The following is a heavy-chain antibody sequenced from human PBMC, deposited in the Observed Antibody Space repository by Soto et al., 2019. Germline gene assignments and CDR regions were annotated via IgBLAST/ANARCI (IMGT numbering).Heavy chain of an antibody. CDR3: ARALRYCSSTACYFAFDI. CDR1: GFTFGDSA. V-gene: IGHV3-49*03. J-gene: IGHJ3*02. D-gene: IGHD2-2*01. CDR2: IRSKAYGGTT. Sequence: PGGSLRLSCSASGFTFGDSAMSWFRQAPGKGLEWGGLIRSKAYGGTTEYAASVKGRFTISRDDSKSIAYMQMNNLKTEDTAVYYCARALRYCSSTACYFAFDIWGRGTLVTVSS.